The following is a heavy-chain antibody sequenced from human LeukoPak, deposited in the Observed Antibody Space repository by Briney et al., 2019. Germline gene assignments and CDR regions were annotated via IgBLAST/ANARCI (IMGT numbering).Heavy chain of an antibody. J-gene: IGHJ4*02. CDR2: IYTSRST. Sequence: SETLSLTCTVSGGSISSFYWSWIRQPAGKGLEWIGRIYTSRSTNYNPSLRSRVTISVDTSKNQYSLKLSSVTAADTAVYYCARQYCSSTSCSYYFDYWGQGTLVTVSS. V-gene: IGHV4-4*07. D-gene: IGHD2-2*01. CDR3: ARQYCSSTSCSYYFDY. CDR1: GGSISSFY.